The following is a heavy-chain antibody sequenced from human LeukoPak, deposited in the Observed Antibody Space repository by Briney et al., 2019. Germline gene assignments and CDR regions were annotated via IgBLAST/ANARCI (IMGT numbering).Heavy chain of an antibody. CDR1: GGSISSYY. J-gene: IGHJ4*02. D-gene: IGHD2-21*02. Sequence: ASETLSLTCTVSGGSISSYYWSWIRQPPGKGLEWIGYIYYTGNTNYNPSLKSRITISVDTSKNQFSLRLNSVAAADTAVYYCARGRVTANFDFWGQGTLVTVSS. V-gene: IGHV4-59*01. CDR3: ARGRVTANFDF. CDR2: IYYTGNT.